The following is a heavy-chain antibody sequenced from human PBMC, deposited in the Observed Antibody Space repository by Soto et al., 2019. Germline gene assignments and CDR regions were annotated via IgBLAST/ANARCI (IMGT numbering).Heavy chain of an antibody. CDR3: AKDRVDYGDYRGLDY. J-gene: IGHJ4*02. CDR1: GFTFSSYA. CDR2: ISGSGTNR. V-gene: IGHV3-23*01. D-gene: IGHD4-17*01. Sequence: EVQLLESGGGLVQPGGSLRLSCAASGFTFSSYAMTWVRQAPWKGLEWVSAISGSGTNRYYADSVKGRFTISRDNSKNTLYLQMNSLRAEGTAVYYCAKDRVDYGDYRGLDYWGQGTLVTVSS.